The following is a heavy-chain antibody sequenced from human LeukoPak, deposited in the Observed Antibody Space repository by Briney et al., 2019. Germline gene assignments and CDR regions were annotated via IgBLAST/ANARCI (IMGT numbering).Heavy chain of an antibody. D-gene: IGHD6-19*01. CDR1: GGSFSGYY. J-gene: IGHJ4*02. CDR3: ARIAVAGTVDY. Sequence: SETLSLTCAVYGGSFSGYYWSWIRQPPGKGLEWIGYIYYSGSTNYNPSLKSRVTISVDTSKNQFSLKLSSVTAADTAVYYCARIAVAGTVDYWGQGTLVTVSS. V-gene: IGHV4-59*01. CDR2: IYYSGST.